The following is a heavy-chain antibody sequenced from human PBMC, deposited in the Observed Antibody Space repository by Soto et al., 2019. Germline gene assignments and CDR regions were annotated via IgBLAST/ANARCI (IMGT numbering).Heavy chain of an antibody. J-gene: IGHJ4*02. D-gene: IGHD2-2*01. CDR3: ARDPPHCSSTSCYFDY. CDR2: ISSSSYI. CDR1: GFTFSSYS. V-gene: IGHV3-21*01. Sequence: GGSLRLSCAASGFTFSSYSMNWVRQAPGKGLEWVSSISSSSYIYYADSVKGRFTISRDNAKNSLYLQMNSLRAEDTAVYYCARDPPHCSSTSCYFDYWGQGTLVTVSS.